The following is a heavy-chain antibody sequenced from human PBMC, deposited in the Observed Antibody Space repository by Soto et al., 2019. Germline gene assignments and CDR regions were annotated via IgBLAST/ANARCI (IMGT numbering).Heavy chain of an antibody. Sequence: EVQLLESGGGVVQPGGSLRLSCAASGLTFRNFAMSWVRQAPGKGLEWVSSISGSGDSTSYADSVMGRFTISRDNSKNTLFLQMIRLRAEDTAIYYCAKERYNWNTGWLDSWGEGTLVTVSS. J-gene: IGHJ4*02. D-gene: IGHD1-20*01. CDR1: GLTFRNFA. CDR2: ISGSGDST. V-gene: IGHV3-23*01. CDR3: AKERYNWNTGWLDS.